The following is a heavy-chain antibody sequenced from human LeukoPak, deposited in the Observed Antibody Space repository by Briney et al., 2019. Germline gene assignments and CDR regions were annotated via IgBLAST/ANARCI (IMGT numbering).Heavy chain of an antibody. CDR3: ARPLMVRGVIRVDAFEI. CDR1: GGSISSYY. J-gene: IGHJ3*02. V-gene: IGHV4-59*01. D-gene: IGHD3-10*01. CDR2: IYYSGST. Sequence: SETLSLTCTVSGGSISSYYGSWIRQPPGKGLEWIGYIYYSGSTNYNPSLKSRVTISVDTSKNQFSLKLSSVTAADTAVYYCARPLMVRGVIRVDAFEIWGQGTMVTVSS.